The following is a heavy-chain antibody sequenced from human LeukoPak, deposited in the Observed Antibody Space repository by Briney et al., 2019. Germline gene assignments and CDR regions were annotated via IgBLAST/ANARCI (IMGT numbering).Heavy chain of an antibody. J-gene: IGHJ4*02. CDR3: AKKKDSYSSSWCYDY. CDR2: ISGSGGST. CDR1: GFTFSSYA. D-gene: IGHD6-13*01. Sequence: GGSLRLSCAASGFTFSSYAMSWVRQAPGKGLEWVSAISGSGGSTYYADSVKGQFTISRDNSKNTVFLQMNSLRAEDTAVYYCAKKKDSYSSSWCYDYWGQGTLVTVSS. V-gene: IGHV3-23*01.